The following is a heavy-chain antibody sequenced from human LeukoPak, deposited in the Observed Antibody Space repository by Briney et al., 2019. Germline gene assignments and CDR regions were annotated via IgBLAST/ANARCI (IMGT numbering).Heavy chain of an antibody. J-gene: IGHJ4*02. CDR1: GGSISSSSYY. V-gene: IGHV4-39*07. D-gene: IGHD3-22*01. CDR2: VYYSGYT. CDR3: ARSENYYDSSGIRMYYFDY. Sequence: PSETLSLTRTVSGGSISSSSYYWGWIRQPPGKGLEWIGSVYYSGYTYYNPSLKSRVTISVDTSNDQFSLKLSSVTAADTAVYYCARSENYYDSSGIRMYYFDYWGQGTLVTVSS.